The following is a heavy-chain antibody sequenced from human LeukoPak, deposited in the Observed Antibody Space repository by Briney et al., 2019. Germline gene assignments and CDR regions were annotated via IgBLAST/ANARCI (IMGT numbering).Heavy chain of an antibody. V-gene: IGHV3-21*01. CDR3: ARWGDNWNRYGDY. CDR2: ISSSSSYI. D-gene: IGHD1-20*01. CDR1: GFTFSSYS. J-gene: IGHJ4*02. Sequence: GGSLRLSCAASGFTFSSYSMNWVRQAPGKGLEWVSSISSSSSYIYYADSVKGRFTISRDNAKNSLYLQMNSLRAEDTAVYYCARWGDNWNRYGDYWGQGTLVTVPS.